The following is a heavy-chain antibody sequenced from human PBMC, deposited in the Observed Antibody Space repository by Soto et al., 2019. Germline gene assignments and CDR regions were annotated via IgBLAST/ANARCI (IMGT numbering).Heavy chain of an antibody. CDR1: GYTFTGYY. Sequence: GASVKVSCKASGYTFTGYYIHWVRQAPGQGLEWMGWINPDSGDTSYAQELQGGVTMTTDTPIATAYMELNRLRSDDTAVYYCARDGLSPFDYWGLGTLVTVSS. V-gene: IGHV1-2*02. CDR2: INPDSGDT. J-gene: IGHJ4*02. CDR3: ARDGLSPFDY.